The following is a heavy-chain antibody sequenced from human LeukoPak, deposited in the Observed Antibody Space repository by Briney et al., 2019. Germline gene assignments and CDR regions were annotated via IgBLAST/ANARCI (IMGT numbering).Heavy chain of an antibody. CDR3: AKALDGYNGMDV. J-gene: IGHJ6*02. CDR1: GFTFSSYA. Sequence: GGSLRLSCAASGFTFSSYAMSWVPQAPGKGLAWVSGISGSGRSTHSADSVKGRFTISRDNSKNMLYLQMNSLRAEDTALYYCAKALDGYNGMDVWGQGTTVIVSS. CDR2: ISGSGRST. V-gene: IGHV3-23*01. D-gene: IGHD3-16*02.